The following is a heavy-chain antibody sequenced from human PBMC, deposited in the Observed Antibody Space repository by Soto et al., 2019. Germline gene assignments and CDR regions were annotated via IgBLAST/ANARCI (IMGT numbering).Heavy chain of an antibody. CDR3: ARYSIPIFCPEY. CDR2: IYYSGST. J-gene: IGHJ4*02. V-gene: IGHV4-31*03. CDR1: GVSISSGGYY. D-gene: IGHD3-9*01. Sequence: LTCTVSGVSISSGGYYWSWIRQHPGKGLEWIGYIYYSGSTYYNPSLKSRVTISVDTSKNQSSLKLSSVTAADTAVYYCARYSIPIFCPEYWGQGTLVTVSS.